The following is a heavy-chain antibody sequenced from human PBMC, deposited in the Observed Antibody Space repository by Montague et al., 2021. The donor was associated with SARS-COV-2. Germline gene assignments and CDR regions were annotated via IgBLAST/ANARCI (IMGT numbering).Heavy chain of an antibody. Sequence: LRLSCAASGFTVTSNYMSWVRQAPGKGLEWVSVIYDGGSTYYADSVKGRFTISRDNSKNTLYLQMNSLRAEDTAVYYCARGGGLRNYGMDAWGQGTTVTVSS. J-gene: IGHJ6*02. V-gene: IGHV3-53*01. D-gene: IGHD5-12*01. CDR2: IYDGGST. CDR1: GFTVTSNY. CDR3: ARGGGLRNYGMDA.